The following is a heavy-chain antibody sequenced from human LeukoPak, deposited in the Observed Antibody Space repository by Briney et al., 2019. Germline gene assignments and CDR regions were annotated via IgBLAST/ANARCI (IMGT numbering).Heavy chain of an antibody. CDR3: AKDDSSGYPDY. J-gene: IGHJ4*02. CDR1: GFTFDDYT. V-gene: IGHV3-43*01. CDR2: ISWDGGST. D-gene: IGHD3-22*01. Sequence: GGSLRLSCAASGFTFDDYTMHWVRQAPGKGLEWVSLISWDGGSTYYADSVKGRFTISRDNSKNSLYLQTNSLRTEDTALYYCAKDDSSGYPDYWGQGTLVTVSS.